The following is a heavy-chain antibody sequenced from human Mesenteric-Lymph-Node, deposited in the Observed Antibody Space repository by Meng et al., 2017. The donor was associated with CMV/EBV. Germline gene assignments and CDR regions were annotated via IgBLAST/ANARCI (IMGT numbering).Heavy chain of an antibody. CDR1: GGSVSSGRYY. CDR3: ARQVGSSGWTIYFDS. Sequence: GSLRLSCSVSGGSVSSGRYYWSWIRQPPGKGLEWIGFSGNTNYNPSHRSRVTISVDTSKSQFSLRLSSVTAADTAVYYCARQVGSSGWTIYFDSWGQGTLVTVSS. V-gene: IGHV4-61*01. J-gene: IGHJ4*02. D-gene: IGHD3-22*01. CDR2: SGNT.